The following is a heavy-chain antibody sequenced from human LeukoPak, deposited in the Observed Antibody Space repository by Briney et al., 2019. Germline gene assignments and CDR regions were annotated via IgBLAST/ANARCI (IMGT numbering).Heavy chain of an antibody. J-gene: IGHJ2*01. CDR2: IYYSGST. CDR1: GGSISSYY. CDR3: ARQAHEGYFDL. Sequence: SETLSLTCTVSGGSISSYYWSWIRQPPGKGLEWVGYIYYSGSTNYNPSLKSRVTISVGTSKNQFSLKLSSVTAADTAVYYCARQAHEGYFDLWGRGTLVTVSS. V-gene: IGHV4-59*08.